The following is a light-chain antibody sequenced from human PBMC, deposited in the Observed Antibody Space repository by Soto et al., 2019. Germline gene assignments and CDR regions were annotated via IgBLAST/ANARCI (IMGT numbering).Light chain of an antibody. J-gene: IGKJ4*01. V-gene: IGKV3-20*01. CDR2: GTS. CDR1: QNVSSKY. CDR3: QQTGTSPVT. Sequence: EIVLTQSPGTLSLTPGDRATLSCRASQNVSSKYLAWYQQKPGQAPRLLIYGTSSRASGIPDTFSGSGSGTDFTLTIGRLEPEDFAVYYCQQTGTSPVTFGGGTTVEIK.